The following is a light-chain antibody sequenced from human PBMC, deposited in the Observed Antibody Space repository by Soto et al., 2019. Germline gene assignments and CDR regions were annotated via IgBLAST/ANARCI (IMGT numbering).Light chain of an antibody. CDR2: GAS. J-gene: IGKJ2*01. Sequence: EIVLTQSPGTLSLSPGERATLSCRASQSVSSSYLAWYQQKPGQAPRLLIYGASSRATGIPDRFSGSESGTDFTLTISRLEHDDLAVYYCQQYGSSPGTFGQGTKLEIK. V-gene: IGKV3-20*01. CDR1: QSVSSSY. CDR3: QQYGSSPGT.